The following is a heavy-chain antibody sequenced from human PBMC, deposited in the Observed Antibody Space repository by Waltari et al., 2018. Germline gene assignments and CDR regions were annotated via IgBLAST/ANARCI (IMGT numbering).Heavy chain of an antibody. CDR1: GFTFSSYA. CDR2: ISGSGGST. J-gene: IGHJ4*02. CDR3: AKGGGDGYNPPDY. D-gene: IGHD2-21*01. Sequence: EVQLLESGGGLVQPGGSLRLSCAASGFTFSSYAMRWVRQAPGKGLEWVSAISGSGGSTYYADSVKGRFTISRDNSKNTLYLQMNSLRAEDTAVYYCAKGGGDGYNPPDYWGQGTLVTVSS. V-gene: IGHV3-23*01.